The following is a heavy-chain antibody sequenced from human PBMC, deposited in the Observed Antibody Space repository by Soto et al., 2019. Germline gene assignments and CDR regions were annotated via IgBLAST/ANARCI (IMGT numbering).Heavy chain of an antibody. Sequence: QVTLKESGPVLVKPTETLTLTCTVSGFSLSNARMGVSWIRQPPGKALEWLAHIFSNDEKSYSTSLKSRLTISKHTSKSQVVLTMTNMDPVDTATYYCARTLEMATIKGSAFDIWGQGTMVTVSS. V-gene: IGHV2-26*01. J-gene: IGHJ3*02. CDR3: ARTLEMATIKGSAFDI. CDR1: GFSLSNARMG. D-gene: IGHD5-12*01. CDR2: IFSNDEK.